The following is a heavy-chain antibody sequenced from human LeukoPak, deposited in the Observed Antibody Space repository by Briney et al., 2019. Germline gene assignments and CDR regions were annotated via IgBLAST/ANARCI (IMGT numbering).Heavy chain of an antibody. CDR3: ARALIAARPDSLFDY. D-gene: IGHD6-6*01. CDR2: ISSNGGST. J-gene: IGHJ4*02. Sequence: GGSLRLSCAASGLTFSSYAMHWVRQAPGKGLEYVSAISSNGGSTYYANSVKGRFTISRDNSKNTLYLQMGSLRAEDMAVYYCARALIAARPDSLFDYWGQGTLVTVSS. CDR1: GLTFSSYA. V-gene: IGHV3-64*01.